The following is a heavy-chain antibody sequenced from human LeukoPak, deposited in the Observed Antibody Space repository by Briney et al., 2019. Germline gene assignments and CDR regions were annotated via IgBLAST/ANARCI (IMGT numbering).Heavy chain of an antibody. CDR1: GYTFTSYA. Sequence: ASVKVSCKASGYTFTSYAMNWVRQAPGQGLEWMGWINTNTGNPTYAQGFTGRFVFSLDTSVSTAYLQISSLKAEDTAVYYCARVGAVPTSSSWYWGHYYYYYGMDVWGQGTTVTVSS. D-gene: IGHD6-13*01. CDR3: ARVGAVPTSSSWYWGHYYYYYGMDV. V-gene: IGHV7-4-1*02. J-gene: IGHJ6*02. CDR2: INTNTGNP.